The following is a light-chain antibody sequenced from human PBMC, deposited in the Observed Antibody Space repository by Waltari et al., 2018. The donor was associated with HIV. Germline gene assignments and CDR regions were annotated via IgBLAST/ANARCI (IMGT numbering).Light chain of an antibody. V-gene: IGLV3-21*02. CDR3: QVWDIFSDHVI. Sequence: SYVLTQPPSMSVAPGQTARITCGGNNIGGKSVHWYQQKPGQAPVLVVYDDSDRPSGIPERFSGSNSGNTAILTISRVEAGDEADYYCQVWDIFSDHVIFGGGTKLTVL. CDR1: NIGGKS. J-gene: IGLJ2*01. CDR2: DDS.